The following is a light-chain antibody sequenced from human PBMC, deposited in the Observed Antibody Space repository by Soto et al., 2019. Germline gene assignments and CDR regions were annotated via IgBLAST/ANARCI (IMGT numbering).Light chain of an antibody. Sequence: QSALTQPASVSGSPGQSITISCTGTSSDVGGYNYVSWYQQHPGKAPKLMIYDVSNRPSGVSNRFSDSKSGNTASLTISGLQAEDESDYYCSSYTSSSTSWVFGGGTKLTVL. CDR2: DVS. V-gene: IGLV2-14*01. CDR1: SSDVGGYNY. CDR3: SSYTSSSTSWV. J-gene: IGLJ3*02.